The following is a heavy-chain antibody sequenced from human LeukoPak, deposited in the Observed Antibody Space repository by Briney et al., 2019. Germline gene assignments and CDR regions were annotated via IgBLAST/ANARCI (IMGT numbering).Heavy chain of an antibody. Sequence: PSETLSLTCTVSGDSINSYYWSWIRQPAGKGLEWIGSIYTSGRTNYNPSLKSRVTVSVDTPKNQFSLKLSSVTAADTAVYYCARVGIGAAANYGMDVWGQGTTVTVSS. CDR2: IYTSGRT. CDR1: GDSINSYY. V-gene: IGHV4-4*07. CDR3: ARVGIGAAANYGMDV. J-gene: IGHJ6*02. D-gene: IGHD6-13*01.